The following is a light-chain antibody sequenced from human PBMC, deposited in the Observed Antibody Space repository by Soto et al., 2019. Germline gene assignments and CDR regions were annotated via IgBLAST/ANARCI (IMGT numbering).Light chain of an antibody. Sequence: NFMLTQPHSVSESPGKTVTISCTGSSGSIASNYVQWYQQRPGSAPTTVIYADNKRPSGVPDRFSGSIDSSSNSASLSISGLKTEDEADYYCQSYDSRNHVVFGGGTQLTVL. CDR3: QSYDSRNHVV. CDR1: SGSIASNY. V-gene: IGLV6-57*02. CDR2: ADN. J-gene: IGLJ2*01.